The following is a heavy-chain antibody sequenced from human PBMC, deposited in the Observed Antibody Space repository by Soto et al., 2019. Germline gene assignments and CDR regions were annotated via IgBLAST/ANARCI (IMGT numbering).Heavy chain of an antibody. CDR3: ARVVKTVSYGMDV. V-gene: IGHV4-61*01. D-gene: IGHD1-20*01. CDR1: GGSVSSGSYY. Sequence: SETLSLTCTVSGGSVSSGSYYWSWIRQPPGKGLEWIGHIYYSGSTNYNPSLKSRVTISVDTSKNQFSLKLSSVTAADTAVYYCARVVKTVSYGMDVWGQGTTVTVSS. CDR2: IYYSGST. J-gene: IGHJ6*02.